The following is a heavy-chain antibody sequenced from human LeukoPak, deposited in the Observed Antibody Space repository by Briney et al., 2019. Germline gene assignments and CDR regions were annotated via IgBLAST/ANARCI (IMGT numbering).Heavy chain of an antibody. CDR3: ARRQDTSGWFYFDY. J-gene: IGHJ4*02. Sequence: PSETLSLTCAVSGGSISSSDWWTWVRQPPGKGLERIGEIYHSGSTNYNPSLKSRVTISLDKSKNQFSLNLSFVTAADTAVYYCARRQDTSGWFYFDYWGQGALVTVSS. CDR2: IYHSGST. D-gene: IGHD6-19*01. CDR1: GGSISSSDW. V-gene: IGHV4-4*02.